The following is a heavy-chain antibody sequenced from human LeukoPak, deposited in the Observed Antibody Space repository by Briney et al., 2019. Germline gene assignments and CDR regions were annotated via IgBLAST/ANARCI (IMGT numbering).Heavy chain of an antibody. J-gene: IGHJ3*02. CDR1: GYTFTVYY. D-gene: IGHD5-18*01. CDR2: INPNSGGT. V-gene: IGHV1-2*06. CDR3: AREGNSKRGYSYGLGGFDI. Sequence: ASVTVSCTASGYTFTVYYMHWVRQAPGQGLEWMGRINPNSGGTNYAQKFQGRVTMTRDTSISTAYMELSRLRSDDTAVYYCAREGNSKRGYSYGLGGFDIWGQGTMVTVSS.